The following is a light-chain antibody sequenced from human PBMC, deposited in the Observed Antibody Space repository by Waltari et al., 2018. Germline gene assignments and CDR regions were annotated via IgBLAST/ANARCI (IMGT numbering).Light chain of an antibody. CDR3: QSYDTTLSAVV. Sequence: QSVLTQPPSVSGAPGQRVTISCSGTKSNIGADFDVHWYQQVPGTAPKLLLHSFSNRPPGVPDRFSGFKSGASASLVITGLQAEDEAMYYCQSYDTTLSAVVFGGGTRLTV. CDR2: SFS. J-gene: IGLJ2*01. V-gene: IGLV1-40*01. CDR1: KSNIGADFD.